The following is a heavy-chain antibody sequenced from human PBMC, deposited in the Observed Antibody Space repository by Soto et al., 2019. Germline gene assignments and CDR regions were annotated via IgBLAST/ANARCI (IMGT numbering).Heavy chain of an antibody. CDR2: IGGDGVTT. J-gene: IGHJ4*02. Sequence: EVQLVESGGDLVQRGGSLRLSGAASGFPFSSYWMHWVRHTPGKGLNWVARIGGDGVTTYYADSVTGRFTVSRDNAKHTLSLQISGLRAEDTAVYYCAREYYGLLTGYYTDYWGQGTLVSVSS. CDR3: AREYYGLLTGYYTDY. V-gene: IGHV3-74*01. CDR1: GFPFSSYW. D-gene: IGHD3-9*01.